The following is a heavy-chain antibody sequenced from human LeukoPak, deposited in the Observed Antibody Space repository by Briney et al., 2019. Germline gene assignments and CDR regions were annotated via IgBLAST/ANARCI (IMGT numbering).Heavy chain of an antibody. CDR3: AKDLLWFGELGGSDY. CDR1: GFTFDDYT. V-gene: IGHV3-43*01. CDR2: ISWDGGST. J-gene: IGHJ4*02. D-gene: IGHD3-10*01. Sequence: GESLRLSCAASGFTFDDYTMHWVRQAPGKGLEWDSLISWDGGSTYYADFVKGRFTMSRDNSKNSLYLQMNSLRTEDTALYYCAKDLLWFGELGGSDYWGQGTLVTVSS.